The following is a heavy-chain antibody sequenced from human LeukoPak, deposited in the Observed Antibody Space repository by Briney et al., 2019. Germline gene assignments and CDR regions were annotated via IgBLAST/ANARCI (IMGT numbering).Heavy chain of an antibody. D-gene: IGHD3-22*01. CDR3: AKDPDYYDSSA. CDR2: ITGSGDTT. V-gene: IGHV3-23*01. Sequence: QPGGSLRLSCAASGFTFSSYAVTWVRQAPGKGLEWLSGITGSGDTTFYADSVKGRFTISRDNSKNTLYLQMNSLRAEDTAVYSCAKDPDYYDSSAWGQGTLVTVSS. J-gene: IGHJ5*02. CDR1: GFTFSSYA.